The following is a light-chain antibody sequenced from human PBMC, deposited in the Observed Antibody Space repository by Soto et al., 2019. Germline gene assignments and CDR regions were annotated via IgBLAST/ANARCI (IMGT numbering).Light chain of an antibody. V-gene: IGKV3-15*01. Sequence: EIVLTQSPPTLSLSPWERATLTCRASQTVSSYLGWYQHKPAQAPRLLIFCASTTATGLPARISGSGAGAEFTLTIRSRLYQEYAVYYCQQYNNWPSLTFGGGTKVDIK. CDR2: CAS. CDR1: QTVSSY. J-gene: IGKJ4*01. CDR3: QQYNNWPSLT.